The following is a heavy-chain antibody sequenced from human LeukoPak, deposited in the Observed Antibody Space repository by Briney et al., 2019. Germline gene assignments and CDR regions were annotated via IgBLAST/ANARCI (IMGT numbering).Heavy chain of an antibody. CDR2: INPNSGDT. D-gene: IGHD3-3*01. V-gene: IGHV1-2*02. CDR1: GYRFTGYY. Sequence: GASVKVSCRASGYRFTGYYMHWVRQAPGQGLEGMGWINPNSGDTNSAQHFQGRVTMTRDTSMTTAYMELSRLGSHDTAVYYCARGGDFWSGYSFAYWGQGTLVSVSS. CDR3: ARGGDFWSGYSFAY. J-gene: IGHJ4*02.